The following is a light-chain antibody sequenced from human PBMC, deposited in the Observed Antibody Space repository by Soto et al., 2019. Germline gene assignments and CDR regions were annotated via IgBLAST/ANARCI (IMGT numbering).Light chain of an antibody. CDR1: SGHSSYT. CDR3: QAWDSGTVV. J-gene: IGLJ2*01. CDR2: LNSDGSH. V-gene: IGLV4-69*01. Sequence: QPVLTQSPSASASLEASVKLTCTLSSGHSSYTIAWHQQQPEKGPRYLMKLNSDGSHSKGDGIPDRFSGSSSGAERYLTISSLQSEDESEYYCQAWDSGTVVFGGGTKLTVL.